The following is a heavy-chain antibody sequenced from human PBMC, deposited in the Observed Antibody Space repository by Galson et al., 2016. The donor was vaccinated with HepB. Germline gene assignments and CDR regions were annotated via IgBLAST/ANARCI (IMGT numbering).Heavy chain of an antibody. Sequence: SLRLSCAASGFTFSSYSMNWVRQAPGKGLEWISYISSSSSTIYYADSVKGRFTISRDNAKNSLYLQMNSLRDADTAVYYCARGGNSGRGSFDPWGQGTLVTVSS. D-gene: IGHD4-23*01. V-gene: IGHV3-48*02. J-gene: IGHJ5*02. CDR3: ARGGNSGRGSFDP. CDR2: ISSSSSTI. CDR1: GFTFSSYS.